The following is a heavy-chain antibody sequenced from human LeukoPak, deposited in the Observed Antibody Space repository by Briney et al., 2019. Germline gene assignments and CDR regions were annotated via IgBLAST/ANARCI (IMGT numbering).Heavy chain of an antibody. CDR1: GYTFTDYY. V-gene: IGHV1-69-2*01. J-gene: IGHJ4*02. Sequence: ASVKISCKASGYTFTDYYMHWVQQAPGKGLEWMGRVDPEDGETIYAEKFQGRVTITADTSTVTAHMELSSLRSEDTAVYYCATASSGYYGGDDYWGQGTLVTVSS. CDR3: ATASSGYYGGDDY. CDR2: VDPEDGET. D-gene: IGHD3-22*01.